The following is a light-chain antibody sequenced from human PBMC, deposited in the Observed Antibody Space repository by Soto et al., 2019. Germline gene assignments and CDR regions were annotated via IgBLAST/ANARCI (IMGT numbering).Light chain of an antibody. CDR1: HSVTST. V-gene: IGKV3-15*01. CDR2: GAS. CDR3: QQYNNWPFT. J-gene: IGKJ3*01. Sequence: IVLSQSPGTLSLSKGEGARVSCRAVHSVTSTYMAWYQQKPGQAPRLLIYGASTRATGIPARFSGSGSGTEFTLTISSLQSEDFAVYYCQQYNNWPFTFGPGTKVDIK.